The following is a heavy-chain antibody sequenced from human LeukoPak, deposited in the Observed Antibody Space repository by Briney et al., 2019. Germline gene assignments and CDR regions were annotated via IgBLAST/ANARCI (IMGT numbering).Heavy chain of an antibody. CDR3: VRGRDNADWYFDL. V-gene: IGHV4-59*01. D-gene: IGHD1-1*01. CDR2: FYYSGST. J-gene: IGHJ2*01. Sequence: SETLSLTCTVYGGSIRSYYWSWVRQPPGKGLEWIGYFYYSGSTNYNPSLKSRVTISVDTSKNQFSLKLNSVTAADAAVYYCVRGRDNADWYFDLWGRGSLVTVSS. CDR1: GGSIRSYY.